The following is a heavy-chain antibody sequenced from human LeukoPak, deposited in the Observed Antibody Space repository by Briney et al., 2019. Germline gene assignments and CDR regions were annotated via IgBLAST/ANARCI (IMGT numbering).Heavy chain of an antibody. Sequence: GALRPSCAASGFPFSSYALSWVRQAPGQGLGWVSAISSSGGSTYYADSVKGRFTISRDNYKNTLYLQMKSLRAEDTAVYYCAKVHGDYVSYFDYWGQGTLVTVSS. CDR3: AKVHGDYVSYFDY. CDR2: ISSSGGST. CDR1: GFPFSSYA. J-gene: IGHJ4*02. V-gene: IGHV3-23*01. D-gene: IGHD4-17*01.